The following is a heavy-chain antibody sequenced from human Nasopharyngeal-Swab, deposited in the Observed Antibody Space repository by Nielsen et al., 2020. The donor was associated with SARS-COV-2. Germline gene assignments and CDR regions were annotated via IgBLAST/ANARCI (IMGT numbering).Heavy chain of an antibody. V-gene: IGHV3-43*02. CDR2: ISGDGGST. J-gene: IGHJ6*03. D-gene: IGHD1-26*01. CDR3: AKDIFRATNSRAPVTPIAYYMDV. CDR1: GFTFDDYA. Sequence: GGSLRLSCAASGFTFDDYAMHWVRQAPGKGLEWVSLISGDGGSTYYADSVKGRFTISRDNSKNSLYLQMNSLRTEDTALYYCAKDIFRATNSRAPVTPIAYYMDVWGKGTTVTVSS.